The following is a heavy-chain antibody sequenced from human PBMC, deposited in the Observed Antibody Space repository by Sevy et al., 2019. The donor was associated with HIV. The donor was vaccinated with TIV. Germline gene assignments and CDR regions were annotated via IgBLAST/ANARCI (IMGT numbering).Heavy chain of an antibody. CDR3: ARDSDCSGGSCPGGDYYYYGMDV. V-gene: IGHV3-48*01. Sequence: GGSLRLSCAASGFTFSSYSMNWVRQAPGKGLEWVSYISSSSSTIYYADSVKGRFTISRDNAKNSLYLQMNSLRAEDTAGYYCARDSDCSGGSCPGGDYYYYGMDVWGQGTTVTVSS. J-gene: IGHJ6*02. CDR1: GFTFSSYS. D-gene: IGHD2-15*01. CDR2: ISSSSSTI.